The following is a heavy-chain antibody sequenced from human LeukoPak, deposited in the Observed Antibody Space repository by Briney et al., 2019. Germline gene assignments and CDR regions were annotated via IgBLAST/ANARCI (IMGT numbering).Heavy chain of an antibody. J-gene: IGHJ4*02. CDR3: ARGRWLQFSPLDY. Sequence: GGSLRLSCAASGFTFSSYWMSWVRQAPGKGLGWVPNIKQDGSEKYYVDSVKGRFTISRDNAKNSLYLQMNSLRAEDTAVYYCARGRWLQFSPLDYWGQGTLVTVSS. CDR2: IKQDGSEK. V-gene: IGHV3-7*01. D-gene: IGHD5-24*01. CDR1: GFTFSSYW.